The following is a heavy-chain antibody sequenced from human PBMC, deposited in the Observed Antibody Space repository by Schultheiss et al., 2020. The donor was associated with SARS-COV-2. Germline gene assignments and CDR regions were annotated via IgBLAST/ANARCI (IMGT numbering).Heavy chain of an antibody. J-gene: IGHJ6*02. CDR3: ARVGRGTAPLYYGMDV. D-gene: IGHD1-26*01. CDR1: GFTFSSYW. V-gene: IGHV3-7*01. CDR2: IKQDGSEK. Sequence: GESLKISCAASGFTFSSYWMSWVRQAPGKGLEWVANIKQDGSEKYYVDSVKGRFTISRDNSKNTLYLQMNSLRAEDTAVYYCARVGRGTAPLYYGMDVWGQGTMVTVSS.